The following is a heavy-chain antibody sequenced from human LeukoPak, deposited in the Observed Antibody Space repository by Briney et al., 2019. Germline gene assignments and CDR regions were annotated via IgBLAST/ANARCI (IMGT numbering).Heavy chain of an antibody. D-gene: IGHD6-19*01. V-gene: IGHV1-69*05. CDR2: IIPIFGTA. Sequence: ASLKVSCKASGGTFSSYAISWVRQAPGQGLEWMGGIIPIFGTANYAQKFQGRVTITTDESTSTAYMELSSLRSEDTAVYYCATDGADEYSSGWYYYWGQGTLVTVSS. CDR1: GGTFSSYA. J-gene: IGHJ4*02. CDR3: ATDGADEYSSGWYYY.